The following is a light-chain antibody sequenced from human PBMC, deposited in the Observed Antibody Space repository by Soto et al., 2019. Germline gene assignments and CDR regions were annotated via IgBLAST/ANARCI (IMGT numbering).Light chain of an antibody. Sequence: DIQMTQSHSTLSAAIGDRVTITCRASESIRTGLAWYQHKPGKAPKFLIYDASSLESGVPSRFSGSGSGTEFTLTISNLQPDDLATYFCQQYHNYHRTFGQGTKVEIK. CDR1: ESIRTG. CDR3: QQYHNYHRT. V-gene: IGKV1-5*01. CDR2: DAS. J-gene: IGKJ1*01.